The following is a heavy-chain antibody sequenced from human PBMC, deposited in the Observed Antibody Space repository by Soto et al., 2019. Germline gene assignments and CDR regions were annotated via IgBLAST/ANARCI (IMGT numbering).Heavy chain of an antibody. CDR1: GFSLTSRPVG. Sequence: QITLKESGPTRVKPTQTLILTCSFSGFSLTSRPVGVAWIRQPPGKALEWLAVIYWDDDKRYSPSLKGRLTIAKDTSKNQVVLTMAYMDPVDTATYFCALRGDMNGNWDQGYLDNWGQGILVTVSS. J-gene: IGHJ4*02. D-gene: IGHD1-1*01. V-gene: IGHV2-5*02. CDR2: IYWDDDK. CDR3: ALRGDMNGNWDQGYLDN.